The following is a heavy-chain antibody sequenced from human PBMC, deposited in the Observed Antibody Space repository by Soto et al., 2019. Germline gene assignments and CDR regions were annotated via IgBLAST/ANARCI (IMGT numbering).Heavy chain of an antibody. CDR1: EFSFSEYS. Sequence: PGGSLRLSCAASEFSFSEYSMTWVRQAPGRGLQWVSAISGYTATTHYADSFKARSTTSRNNPRNTLYLQMNSLRVEDTAIYYCAKPLQQWLLQGSGVDVWGQGTTVTVSS. V-gene: IGHV3-23*01. CDR2: ISGYTATT. CDR3: AKPLQQWLLQGSGVDV. D-gene: IGHD6-19*01. J-gene: IGHJ6*02.